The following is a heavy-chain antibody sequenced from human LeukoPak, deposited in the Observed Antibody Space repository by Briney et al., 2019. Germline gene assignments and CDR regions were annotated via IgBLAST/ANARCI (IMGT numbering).Heavy chain of an antibody. D-gene: IGHD6-19*01. Sequence: GGSLRLSCAASGFTFDDYAMHWVRQAPGKGLEWVSLISGDGGSTYYADSVKGRFTISRDNSKNSLYLQMSSLRTEDTALYYCAKKKAPIAVAGTEFGYWGQGTLVTVSS. CDR1: GFTFDDYA. V-gene: IGHV3-43*02. CDR3: AKKKAPIAVAGTEFGY. J-gene: IGHJ4*02. CDR2: ISGDGGST.